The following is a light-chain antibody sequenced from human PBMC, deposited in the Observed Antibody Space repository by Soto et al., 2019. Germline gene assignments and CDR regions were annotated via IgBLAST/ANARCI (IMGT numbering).Light chain of an antibody. V-gene: IGLV1-40*01. J-gene: IGLJ2*01. CDR3: QSYDSSLSGSI. Sequence: QSVLTQPPSVSGAPGQRVIISCTGSSSNIGADYDVHWYQQLPGTAPKLLIYGDTNRPSGVPDRFSDSKSGTSASLAITGLQAEDEADYYCQSYDSSLSGSIFGGGTKLTVL. CDR2: GDT. CDR1: SSNIGADYD.